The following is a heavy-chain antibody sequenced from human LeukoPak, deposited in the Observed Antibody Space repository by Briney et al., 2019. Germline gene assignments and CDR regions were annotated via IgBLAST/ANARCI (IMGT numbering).Heavy chain of an antibody. V-gene: IGHV3-30*18. Sequence: GGSLRLSCAASEFTFSSYGMHWVRQAPGKGLEWVAVISYDGSNKYYADSVKGRFTISRDNSKNTLYLQMNSLRAEDTAVYYCAKGGYCSSTSCPYYFDYWGQGTLVTVSS. D-gene: IGHD2-2*01. CDR2: ISYDGSNK. J-gene: IGHJ4*02. CDR3: AKGGYCSSTSCPYYFDY. CDR1: EFTFSSYG.